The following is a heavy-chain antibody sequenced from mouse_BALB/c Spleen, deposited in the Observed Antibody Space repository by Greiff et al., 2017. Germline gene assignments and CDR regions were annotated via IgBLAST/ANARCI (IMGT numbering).Heavy chain of an antibody. D-gene: IGHD1-1*01. Sequence: EVHLVESGGGLVQPGESLKLSCESNEYEFPSHDMSWVRKTPEKRLELVAAINSDGGSTYYPDTMERRFIISRDNTKKTLYLQMSSLRSEDTALYYCASIYYYGRRNAWFAYWGQGTLVTVSA. V-gene: IGHV5-2*01. CDR1: EYEFPSHD. CDR3: ASIYYYGRRNAWFAY. CDR2: INSDGGST. J-gene: IGHJ3*01.